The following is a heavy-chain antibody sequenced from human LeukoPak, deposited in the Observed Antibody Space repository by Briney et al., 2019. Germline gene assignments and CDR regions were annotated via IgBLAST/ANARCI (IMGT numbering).Heavy chain of an antibody. J-gene: IGHJ3*02. CDR2: IYYSGST. D-gene: IGHD5-24*01. Sequence: SETLSLTCTVSGGSISSYYWSWIRQPPGKGLEWIGYIYYSGSTNYNPSLKSRVTISVGTSKNQFSLKLSSVTAADTAVYYCARHPLQLGAFDIWGQGTMVTVSS. CDR3: ARHPLQLGAFDI. V-gene: IGHV4-59*08. CDR1: GGSISSYY.